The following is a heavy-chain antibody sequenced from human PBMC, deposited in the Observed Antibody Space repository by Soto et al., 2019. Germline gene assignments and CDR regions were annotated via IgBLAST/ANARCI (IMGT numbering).Heavy chain of an antibody. Sequence: QVQVVDSGGGVVQPGRSLRLSCAASGFAFTNYGMHWVRQAPGKGLEWVAFVSNDGSKKYYADSVKGRFTISRDNSENTVYLQMTSVRPDDTAVFYCARDVAMPTGLGLGYWSQGTLVTVSS. CDR2: VSNDGSKK. J-gene: IGHJ4*02. D-gene: IGHD2-2*01. CDR3: ARDVAMPTGLGLGY. V-gene: IGHV3-30*03. CDR1: GFAFTNYG.